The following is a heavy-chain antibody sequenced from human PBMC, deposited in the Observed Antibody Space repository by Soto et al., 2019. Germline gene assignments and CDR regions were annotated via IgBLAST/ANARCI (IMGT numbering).Heavy chain of an antibody. D-gene: IGHD3-3*01. J-gene: IGHJ5*02. CDR1: GGSFSGYY. V-gene: IGHV4-34*01. CDR3: ARGFWSGYSRGSWFDP. CDR2: INHSGST. Sequence: QVQLQQWGAGLLKPSETLSLTCAVYGGSFSGYYWSWIRQPPGKGLEWIGEINHSGSTNYNPSLKSRVTISADTSKNQFSLKLSSVTAADTAVYYCARGFWSGYSRGSWFDPWGQGTLVTVSS.